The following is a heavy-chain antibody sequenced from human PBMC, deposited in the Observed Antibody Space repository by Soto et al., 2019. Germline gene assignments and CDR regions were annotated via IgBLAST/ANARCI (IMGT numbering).Heavy chain of an antibody. CDR2: ISSNGGST. Sequence: EVQLVESGGGLVQPGGSLRLSCAASGFTFSSYAMHWVRQAPGKGLEYVSAISSNGGSTYYANSVKGRFTISGDNSKNTLYLQMGSLRAEDMAVYYCARGGSRSYYFDYWGQGTLVTVSS. J-gene: IGHJ4*02. CDR1: GFTFSSYA. V-gene: IGHV3-64*01. CDR3: ARGGSRSYYFDY. D-gene: IGHD2-2*01.